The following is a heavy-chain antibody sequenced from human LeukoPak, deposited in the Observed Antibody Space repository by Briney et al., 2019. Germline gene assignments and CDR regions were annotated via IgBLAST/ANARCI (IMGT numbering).Heavy chain of an antibody. CDR3: ARSRAFNSGAFDP. Sequence: SETLSLTCTVSGASVSSASYWSWIRQPPGKGVEWIAHIYNGVNTNYNPSLKSRVTISVDTSKNQFSLRLNSVTAAGTAVYYCARSRAFNSGAFDPWGQGSLVAVSS. J-gene: IGHJ5*02. D-gene: IGHD1-26*01. CDR2: IYNGVNT. CDR1: GASVSSASY. V-gene: IGHV4-61*01.